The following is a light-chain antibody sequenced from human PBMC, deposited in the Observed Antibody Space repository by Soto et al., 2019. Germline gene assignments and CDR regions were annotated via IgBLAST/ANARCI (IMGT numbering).Light chain of an antibody. CDR2: GNN. V-gene: IGLV1-40*01. J-gene: IGLJ3*02. CDR3: HCYDSSLSGSV. CDR1: SSNIGAGYD. Sequence: QSVLTQPPSVSGAPGQRVTISCTGSSSNIGAGYDVHWYQQLPVTAPKLLIYGNNNRPSGVPDRFSGSKFGTSASLAITGLQAEDEADYYCHCYDSSLSGSVFGGGTKVTVL.